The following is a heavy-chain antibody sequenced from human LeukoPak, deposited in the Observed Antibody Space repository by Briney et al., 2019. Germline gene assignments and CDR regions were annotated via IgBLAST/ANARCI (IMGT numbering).Heavy chain of an antibody. CDR2: IYYSGST. J-gene: IGHJ5*02. D-gene: IGHD6-13*01. Sequence: SETLSLTCTVSGGSISSSTYHWGWIRQPPGKGLEWIGNIYYSGSTSYYPSLKSRVTISVDTSKNQFSLKLSSVTAADTAVYYCARVSYSSSWYLGNWFDPWGQGTLVTVSS. V-gene: IGHV4-39*07. CDR3: ARVSYSSSWYLGNWFDP. CDR1: GGSISSSTYH.